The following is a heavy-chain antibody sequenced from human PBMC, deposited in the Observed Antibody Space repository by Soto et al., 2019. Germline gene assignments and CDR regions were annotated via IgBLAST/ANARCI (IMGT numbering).Heavy chain of an antibody. Sequence: EVQLLESGGGLVQPGGSLRLSCVASGFTFKNYDMRWVRQAPGKGLEWVSGISGSGAITYYADSVRGRFTISRDNSKNTLYLQLNSLRAEVTAIYYCAKDRQFRSYYESAGHYNNWGQGTLVTVSS. J-gene: IGHJ4*02. V-gene: IGHV3-23*01. CDR1: GFTFKNYD. D-gene: IGHD3-10*01. CDR3: AKDRQFRSYYESAGHYNN. CDR2: ISGSGAIT.